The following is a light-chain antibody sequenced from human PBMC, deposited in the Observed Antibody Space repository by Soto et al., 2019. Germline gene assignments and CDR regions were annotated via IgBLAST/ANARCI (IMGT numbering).Light chain of an antibody. CDR2: GAD. CDR3: QQSDSISPVT. V-gene: IGKV1-39*01. Sequence: DINMTQNPSSLSASLGDIVTLICRASQNVNRFLNWYQQKPGKAPKLLIYGADRLQSGVPSRFSGSGSGTDFTLTISSLEPEDFATYFCQQSDSISPVTFGQGRRLEVK. J-gene: IGKJ5*01. CDR1: QNVNRF.